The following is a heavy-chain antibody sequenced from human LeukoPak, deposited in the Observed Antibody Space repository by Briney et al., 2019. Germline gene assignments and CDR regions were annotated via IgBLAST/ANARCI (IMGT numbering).Heavy chain of an antibody. V-gene: IGHV3-21*03. CDR3: ARSEDIVVVPAAPTYFDY. D-gene: IGHD2-2*01. J-gene: IGHJ4*02. CDR1: GFTFSSYS. CDR2: ISSRSSYI. Sequence: GGSLRLSCAASGFTFSSYSMNWVRQAPGKGLEWVSSISSRSSYIYYADSVKGRFTISRDNAKNSLYLQMNSLRAEDTAVYYCARSEDIVVVPAAPTYFDYWGQGTLVTVSS.